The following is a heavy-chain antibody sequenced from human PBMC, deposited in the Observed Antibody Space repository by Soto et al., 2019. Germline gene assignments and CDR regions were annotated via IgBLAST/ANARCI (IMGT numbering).Heavy chain of an antibody. CDR1: GFTFDDYA. D-gene: IGHD2-15*01. J-gene: IGHJ3*02. Sequence: EVQLVESGGGLVQPSRSLRLSCAAAGFTFDDYAMHWVRQAPGKGLEWVSGISWNSGSIGYADSVKGRFTISRDNAKNSLYLKMNSLRAEDTALYYCAKDMGGYCSGGSCYSMYAFDNWGLGTMVTVSS. V-gene: IGHV3-9*01. CDR3: AKDMGGYCSGGSCYSMYAFDN. CDR2: ISWNSGSI.